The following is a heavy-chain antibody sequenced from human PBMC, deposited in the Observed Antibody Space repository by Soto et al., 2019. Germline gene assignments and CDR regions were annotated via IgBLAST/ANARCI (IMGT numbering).Heavy chain of an antibody. CDR1: GFSLSTSGVG. CDR3: AHLGIAVAGTNFDY. Sequence: SGPTLVNPTQTLTLTCTFSGFSLSTSGVGVGWIRQPPGKDLEWLALIYWDDDKRYSPSLKSRLTITKDTSKNQVVLTMTNMDPVDTATYYCAHLGIAVAGTNFDYWGQGTLVTVSS. J-gene: IGHJ4*02. D-gene: IGHD6-19*01. V-gene: IGHV2-5*02. CDR2: IYWDDDK.